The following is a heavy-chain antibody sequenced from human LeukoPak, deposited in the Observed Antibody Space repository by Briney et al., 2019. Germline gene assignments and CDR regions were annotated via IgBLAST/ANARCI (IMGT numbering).Heavy chain of an antibody. D-gene: IGHD2-2*01. V-gene: IGHV4-34*01. CDR3: ARMHLVVPAAMRPFDY. Sequence: SETLSLTCAVYGGSFSGYYWSWIRQPPGKGLEWIGEINHSGSTNYNPSLKSRVTISVDTSKNQFSLKLSSVTAADMAVYYCARMHLVVPAAMRPFDYWGQGTLVTVSS. CDR2: INHSGST. J-gene: IGHJ4*02. CDR1: GGSFSGYY.